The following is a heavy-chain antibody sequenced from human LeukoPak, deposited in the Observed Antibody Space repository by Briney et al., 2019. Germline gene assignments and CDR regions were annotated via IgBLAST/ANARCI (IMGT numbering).Heavy chain of an antibody. CDR2: IWYDGSNK. V-gene: IGHV3-33*01. CDR3: ARAEKIAVAGMGYYFDY. D-gene: IGHD6-19*01. CDR1: GFTFSSNG. J-gene: IGHJ4*02. Sequence: QAGGSLRLSCVASGFTFSSNGMHWVRQAPGKGLEWVAVIWYDGSNKYYADSVKGRFTISRDNSKNTLYLQMNSLRAEDTAVYYCARAEKIAVAGMGYYFDYWGQGTLVTVSS.